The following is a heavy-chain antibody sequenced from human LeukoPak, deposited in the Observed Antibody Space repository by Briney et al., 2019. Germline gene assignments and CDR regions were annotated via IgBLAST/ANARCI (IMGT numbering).Heavy chain of an antibody. CDR1: GGSISSSSYY. V-gene: IGHV4-61*05. Sequence: PSETLSLTCTVSGGSISSSSYYWGWIRQPPGKGLEWIGYIYTSGSTNYNPSLKSRVTISVDTSKNQFSLKLSSVTAADTAVYYCARHRRSQNVHSSSWWVFDYWGQGTLVTVSS. J-gene: IGHJ4*02. CDR3: ARHRRSQNVHSSSWWVFDY. CDR2: IYTSGST. D-gene: IGHD6-13*01.